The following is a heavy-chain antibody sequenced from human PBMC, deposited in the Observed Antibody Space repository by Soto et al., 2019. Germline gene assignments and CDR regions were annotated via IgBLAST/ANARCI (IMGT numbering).Heavy chain of an antibody. CDR3: AKDVAAAGMGHRWYYYYYYGMDV. J-gene: IGHJ6*02. V-gene: IGHV3-30*18. CDR2: ISYDGSNK. D-gene: IGHD6-13*01. CDR1: GFTFSSYG. Sequence: QVQLVESGGGVVQPGRSLRLSCAASGFTFSSYGMHWVRQAPGKGLEWVAVISYDGSNKYYADSVKGRFTSSRDNSKNTLDLQMNGVGAEDTAVYYCAKDVAAAGMGHRWYYYYYYGMDVWGQGTTVTVSS.